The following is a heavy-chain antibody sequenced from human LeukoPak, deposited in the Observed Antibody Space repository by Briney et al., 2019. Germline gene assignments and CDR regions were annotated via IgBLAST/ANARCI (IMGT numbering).Heavy chain of an antibody. CDR3: ARESIRSGSLKWFDP. CDR2: IDGSGHTT. Sequence: GGSLRLSCAASGFTFTSHVMSWVRQTPGKELEWVSAIDGSGHTTYYADSVRARFIISRDNSKKMLYLQMTSLRAEDTATYYCARESIRSGSLKWFDPWGQGTLVTVSS. J-gene: IGHJ5*02. V-gene: IGHV3-23*01. CDR1: GFTFTSHV. D-gene: IGHD3-3*01.